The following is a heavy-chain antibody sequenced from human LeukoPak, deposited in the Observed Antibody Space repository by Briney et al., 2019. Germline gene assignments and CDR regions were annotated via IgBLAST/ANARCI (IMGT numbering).Heavy chain of an antibody. CDR2: FYYSGNT. J-gene: IGHJ4*02. CDR1: GGSISSSSYY. CDR3: ARRSIGWGAFDY. Sequence: SETLSLTCTVSGGSISSSSYYWGWLRQPPGKGLEWIGSFYYSGNTYYNPSLKSRVTISVDTSKNQFSLKLSSVTAADTAVYYCARRSIGWGAFDYWGQGTLVTVSS. V-gene: IGHV4-39*01. D-gene: IGHD7-27*01.